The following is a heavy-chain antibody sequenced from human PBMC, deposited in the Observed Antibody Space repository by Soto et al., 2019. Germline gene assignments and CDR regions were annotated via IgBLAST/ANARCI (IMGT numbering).Heavy chain of an antibody. D-gene: IGHD3-10*01. CDR2: ISGFNGQT. CDR3: ARVDPRGVAVVRDY. V-gene: IGHV1-18*01. J-gene: IGHJ4*02. CDR1: GNTFSSHG. Sequence: SVKGSCKASGNTFSSHGFSWVRQAPVQGLEWMGWISGFNGQTNYALKFQGRVTLTTDASTSTAYMELRSLRSDDTAVYFCARVDPRGVAVVRDYWGQGTLVTVSS.